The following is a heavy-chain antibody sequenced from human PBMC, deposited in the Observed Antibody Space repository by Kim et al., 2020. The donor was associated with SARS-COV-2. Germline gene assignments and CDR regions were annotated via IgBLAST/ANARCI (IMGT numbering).Heavy chain of an antibody. V-gene: IGHV3-30*18. CDR1: GFTFSSYG. Sequence: GGSLRLSCAASGFTFSSYGMHWVRQAPGKGLEWVAVISYDGSNKYYADSVKGRFTISRDNSKNTLYLQMNSLRAEDTAVYYCAKDLAYYDFWSGYYTRYYGMDVWGQGTTVTVSS. CDR2: ISYDGSNK. CDR3: AKDLAYYDFWSGYYTRYYGMDV. J-gene: IGHJ6*02. D-gene: IGHD3-3*01.